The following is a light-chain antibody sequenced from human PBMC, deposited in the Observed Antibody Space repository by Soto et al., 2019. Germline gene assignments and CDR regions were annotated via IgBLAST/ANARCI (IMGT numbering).Light chain of an antibody. V-gene: IGKV3-20*01. Sequence: EIVLTQSPGTLSLSPGERATLSCRASQSVGESLVWYQQKPGQAPRLLIYRVFNRATGIPDRFSGSGSGTDFTLSINRLEPEDFAVYYCQQFGGSPRTFGRGTKVERK. CDR3: QQFGGSPRT. CDR1: QSVGES. CDR2: RVF. J-gene: IGKJ1*01.